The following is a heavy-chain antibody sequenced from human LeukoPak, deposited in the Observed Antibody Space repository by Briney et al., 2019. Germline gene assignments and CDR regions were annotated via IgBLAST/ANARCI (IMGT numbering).Heavy chain of an antibody. Sequence: GGSLRPSCAASGFTVSSSYMSWVRQAPGKGLEWVSVIYTAGTTYYADSVKGRFTIFRDNSQNTLYLQMNSLRAEDTAVYYCAREGLRQSYYFDYWGQGTLVTVAS. J-gene: IGHJ4*02. CDR2: IYTAGTT. V-gene: IGHV3-53*01. CDR3: AREGLRQSYYFDY. D-gene: IGHD4-11*01. CDR1: GFTVSSSY.